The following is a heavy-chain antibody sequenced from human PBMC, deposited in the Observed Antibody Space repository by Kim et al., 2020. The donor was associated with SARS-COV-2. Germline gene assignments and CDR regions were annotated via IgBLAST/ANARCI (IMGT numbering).Heavy chain of an antibody. Sequence: PSCQGHVTISADKSISTAYLQWSSLKASDTAMYYCARRIAAAGTLYFDYWGQGTLVTVSS. J-gene: IGHJ4*02. CDR3: ARRIAAAGTLYFDY. D-gene: IGHD6-13*01. V-gene: IGHV5-10-1*01.